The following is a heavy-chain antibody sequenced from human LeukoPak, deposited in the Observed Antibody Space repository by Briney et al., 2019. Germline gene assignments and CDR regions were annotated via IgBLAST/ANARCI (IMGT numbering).Heavy chain of an antibody. V-gene: IGHV4-59*08. CDR1: GGSISSYY. CDR3: ARTLRSGWYLTLDY. D-gene: IGHD6-19*01. J-gene: IGHJ4*02. Sequence: PSETLSLTCTVSGGSISSYYWSWIRQPPGKGLEWIGYIYYSGSTNYNPSLKSRVTISVDTSKNQFSLKLSSVTAADTAVCYCARTLRSGWYLTLDYWGQGTLVTVSS. CDR2: IYYSGST.